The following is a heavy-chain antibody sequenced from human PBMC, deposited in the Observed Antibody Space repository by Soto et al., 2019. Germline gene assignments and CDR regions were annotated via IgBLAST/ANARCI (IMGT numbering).Heavy chain of an antibody. CDR2: ISHSGST. CDR1: SGSISSSYW. CDR3: ARGSLVTIDTVDVVH. D-gene: IGHD5-18*01. J-gene: IGHJ4*02. Sequence: QVQLQESGPGLVKPSGTLSLTCAVSSGSISSSYWWSWVRQPPGKGLEWIGEISHSGSTNYNPSLKSRVTISVDKSKNPFTLKLNSVTPADTAVYFCARGSLVTIDTVDVVHCGRGTLVIVSS. V-gene: IGHV4-4*02.